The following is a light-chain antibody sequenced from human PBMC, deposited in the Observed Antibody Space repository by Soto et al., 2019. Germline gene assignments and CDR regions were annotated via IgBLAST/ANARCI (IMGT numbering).Light chain of an antibody. CDR1: QGISSY. Sequence: IRMTQSPSSFSASTGDRVTITCRASQGISSYLAWYQQKPGKAPKLLIYAASTLQSGVPSRFSGSGSGTEFTLTISSLQPDDFATYYCQQYNSYSQTFGQGTKVEIK. CDR2: AAS. V-gene: IGKV1-8*01. J-gene: IGKJ1*01. CDR3: QQYNSYSQT.